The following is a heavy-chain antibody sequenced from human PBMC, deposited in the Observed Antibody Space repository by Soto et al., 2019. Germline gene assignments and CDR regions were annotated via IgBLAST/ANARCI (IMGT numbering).Heavy chain of an antibody. CDR3: ATPYYYNH. J-gene: IGHJ4*02. Sequence: PGGSLRLSCAASGFMFSAYTMSWVRQAPGKGLEWLSSITSNSDHIDYADSVRGRFTVSRDNARKSLYLQMDSLGAEDTGVYYCATPYYYNHWGPGTQVTVSS. CDR2: ITSNSDHI. V-gene: IGHV3-21*01. CDR1: GFMFSAYT.